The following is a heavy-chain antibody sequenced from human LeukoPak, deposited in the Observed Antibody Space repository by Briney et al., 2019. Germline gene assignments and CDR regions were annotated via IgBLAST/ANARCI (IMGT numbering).Heavy chain of an antibody. Sequence: SETLSLTCTVSGGSISGYYWSWIRQPPGKELEWIGYIYYSGSTNYNPSLKSRVTISVDTSKNQVSLKLRSVTAADTAVYYCARTTEGYAGGPGYSYYYYMDVWGKGTTVTISS. D-gene: IGHD5-12*01. CDR3: ARTTEGYAGGPGYSYYYYMDV. CDR2: IYYSGST. CDR1: GGSISGYY. J-gene: IGHJ6*03. V-gene: IGHV4-59*01.